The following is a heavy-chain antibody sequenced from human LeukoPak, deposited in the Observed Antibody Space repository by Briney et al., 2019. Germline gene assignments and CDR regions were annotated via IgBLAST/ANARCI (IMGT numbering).Heavy chain of an antibody. Sequence: SETLSLTCTVSGGSISSYYWSWIRQPPGKGLEWIGYIYYSRSTNYNPSLKSRVTISVDTSKNQFPLKLSSVTAADTAVYYCARGYSYYAFDIWGQGTMVTVSS. V-gene: IGHV4-59*01. CDR3: ARGYSYYAFDI. D-gene: IGHD5-18*01. J-gene: IGHJ3*02. CDR1: GGSISSYY. CDR2: IYYSRST.